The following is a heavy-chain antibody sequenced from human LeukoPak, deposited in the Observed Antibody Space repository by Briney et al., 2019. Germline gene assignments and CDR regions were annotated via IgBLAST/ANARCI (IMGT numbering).Heavy chain of an antibody. CDR2: ISSSSSYI. D-gene: IGHD3-16*02. V-gene: IGHV3-21*01. CDR3: ARDYPDYFDY. Sequence: GGSLRLSCAASGFSFSSYSMNWVRQAPGKGLEWVSSISSSSSYIYYADSVKGRFTISRDNAKNSLYLQMHSLRAEDTAVYYCARDYPDYFDYWGQGTLVTVSS. CDR1: GFSFSSYS. J-gene: IGHJ4*02.